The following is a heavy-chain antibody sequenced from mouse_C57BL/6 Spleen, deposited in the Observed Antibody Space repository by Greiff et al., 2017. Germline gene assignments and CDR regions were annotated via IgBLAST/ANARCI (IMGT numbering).Heavy chain of an antibody. J-gene: IGHJ4*01. CDR2: IYPGDGDT. CDR3: ASPPTVVARGYAMDY. V-gene: IGHV1-80*01. Sequence: QVQLQQSGAELVKPGASVKISCKASGYAFSSYWMNWVKQRPGKGLEWIGQIYPGDGDTNYNGKFKGKATLTADKSSSTAYMQLSSLTSEDSAVYVCASPPTVVARGYAMDYWGQGTSGTVSS. D-gene: IGHD1-1*01. CDR1: GYAFSSYW.